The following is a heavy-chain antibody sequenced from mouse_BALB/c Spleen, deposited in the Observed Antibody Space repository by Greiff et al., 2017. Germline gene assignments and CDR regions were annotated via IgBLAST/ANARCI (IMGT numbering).Heavy chain of an antibody. Sequence: QVQLKESGAELVRPGASVKLSCKASGYTFTSYWINWVKQRPGQGLEWIGNIYPSDSYTNYNQKFKDKATLTVDKSSSTAYMQLSSPTSEDSAVYYCTTMTTVVAEAMDYWGQGTSVTVSS. J-gene: IGHJ4*01. V-gene: IGHV1-69*02. CDR1: GYTFTSYW. CDR3: TTMTTVVAEAMDY. D-gene: IGHD1-1*01. CDR2: IYPSDSYT.